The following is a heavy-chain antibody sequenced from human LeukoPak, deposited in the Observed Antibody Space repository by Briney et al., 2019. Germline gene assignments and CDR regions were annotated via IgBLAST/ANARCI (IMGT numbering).Heavy chain of an antibody. Sequence: PSETLSLTCTVSGGSISSYYWSWIRQPPGKGLEWIGYIYYSGSTNYNSSLKSRLTISVDTSKNQFSLKLSSVTAADTAVYYCARGLSGSYFDYWGQGTLVTVSS. J-gene: IGHJ4*02. CDR3: ARGLSGSYFDY. CDR2: IYYSGST. V-gene: IGHV4-59*12. CDR1: GGSISSYY. D-gene: IGHD1-26*01.